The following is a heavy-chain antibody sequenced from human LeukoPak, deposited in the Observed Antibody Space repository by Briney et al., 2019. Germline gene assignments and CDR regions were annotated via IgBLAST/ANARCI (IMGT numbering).Heavy chain of an antibody. D-gene: IGHD6-13*01. V-gene: IGHV3-23*01. J-gene: IGHJ4*02. Sequence: GGSLRLSCAASGFTFRNYAMSWVRQAPGRGLEWVSAINGAGSSTHYADSVKGRFSISRDNSENTLYLQMNSLRAEDTAIYYCAKGSASSRPYYFHYWGQGTLVTVSS. CDR3: AKGSASSRPYYFHY. CDR1: GFTFRNYA. CDR2: INGAGSST.